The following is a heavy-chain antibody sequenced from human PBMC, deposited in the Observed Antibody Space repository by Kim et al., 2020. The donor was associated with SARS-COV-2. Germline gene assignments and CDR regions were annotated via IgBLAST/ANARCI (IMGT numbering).Heavy chain of an antibody. J-gene: IGHJ4*02. CDR1: GFTCSDHF. Sequence: GGSLRLSCAVSGFTCSDHFIDWVRQAPGKGLEWLGRTKNKAYSYTTEYAASVKGRFSISRDDSKNSVYRQMNSLKTEDTAVYYCARIRGVYGEWGQGTLVTVSS. V-gene: IGHV3-72*01. CDR3: ARIRGVYGE. D-gene: IGHD1-26*01. CDR2: TKNKAYSYTT.